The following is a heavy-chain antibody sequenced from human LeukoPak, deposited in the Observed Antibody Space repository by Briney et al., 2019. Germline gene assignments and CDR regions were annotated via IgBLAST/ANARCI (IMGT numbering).Heavy chain of an antibody. CDR3: ARSIAAAGADY. D-gene: IGHD6-13*01. CDR2: INPSGGST. J-gene: IGHJ4*02. V-gene: IGHV1-46*01. Sequence: ASVKVSCKASGYTFASYYMHWVRQAPGQGLEWMGIINPSGGSTSYAQKFQGRVTMTRDTSTSTVYMELSSLRSEDTAVYYCARSIAAAGADYWGQGTLVTVSS. CDR1: GYTFASYY.